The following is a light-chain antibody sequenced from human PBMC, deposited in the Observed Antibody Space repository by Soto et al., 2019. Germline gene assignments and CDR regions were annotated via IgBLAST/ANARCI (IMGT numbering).Light chain of an antibody. CDR3: QQYNSYSEA. Sequence: DIQMTQSPSTLSRSVGDRVTITCRARQTIRSWLAWYQQKPGKAPKLLIYKASTLKSGVPSRFSGSGSGTEFPLTISRLQPDDFATYYCQQYNSYSEAFGQGTKVELK. CDR1: QTIRSW. V-gene: IGKV1-5*03. CDR2: KAS. J-gene: IGKJ1*01.